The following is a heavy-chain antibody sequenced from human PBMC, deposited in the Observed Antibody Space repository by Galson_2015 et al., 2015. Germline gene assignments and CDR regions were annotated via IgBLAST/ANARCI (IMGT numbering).Heavy chain of an antibody. V-gene: IGHV3-21*01. D-gene: IGHD2-15*01. J-gene: IGHJ4*02. CDR2: INNSSSSI. CDR3: ARVWGGYSNGWPFDF. CDR1: GFTFSFYS. Sequence: SLRLSCAASGFTFSFYSVNWVRQAPGKGLEWVSSINNSSSSIFYADSVRGRFTISRDNAKNALYLHMNSLRAEDTAVYYCARVWGGYSNGWPFDFGGQGALVTVSS.